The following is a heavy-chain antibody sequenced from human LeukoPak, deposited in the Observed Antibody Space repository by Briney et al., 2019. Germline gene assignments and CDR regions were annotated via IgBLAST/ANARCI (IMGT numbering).Heavy chain of an antibody. Sequence: SETLSLTCTVSGGSISSYYWSWIRQPPGKGLEWIGYIYYSGSTNYNPSLKSRVTISVDTSKNQFSLKLSSVTAADTAVYYCARGSSTSRWYNWFDPWGQGTLVTVSS. CDR2: IYYSGST. V-gene: IGHV4-59*01. CDR1: GGSISSYY. CDR3: ARGSSTSRWYNWFDP. D-gene: IGHD2-2*01. J-gene: IGHJ5*02.